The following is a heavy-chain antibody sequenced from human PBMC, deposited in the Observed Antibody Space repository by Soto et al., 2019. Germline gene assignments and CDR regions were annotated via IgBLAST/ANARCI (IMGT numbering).Heavy chain of an antibody. J-gene: IGHJ4*02. CDR2: IKSETDGGTM. D-gene: IGHD3-16*01. CDR1: GFTFSQSW. Sequence: VQLVESGGDLVKPGGSLRLSCAASGFTFSQSWMGWVRQAPGKGLEWVARIKSETDGGTMDYAAPVEGRFAISRDDSQTTLFLQFKSLQTEDIAVYYCTTDDSIWCSHFYRLVYLGQGTLVTVSS. CDR3: TTDDSIWCSHFYRLVY. V-gene: IGHV3-15*01.